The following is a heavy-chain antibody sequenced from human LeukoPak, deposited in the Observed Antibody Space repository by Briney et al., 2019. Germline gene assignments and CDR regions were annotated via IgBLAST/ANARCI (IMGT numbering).Heavy chain of an antibody. CDR1: GGSISSGGYS. D-gene: IGHD3-3*01. CDR3: ARLTRVLRFLEWLPRDYYYYGMDV. J-gene: IGHJ6*02. V-gene: IGHV4-30-2*01. Sequence: PSETLSLTCAVSGGSISSGGYSWSWIRQPPGKGLEWIGYIYHSGSTYYNPSLKSRVTISVDTSKNQFSLKLSSVTAADTAVYYCARLTRVLRFLEWLPRDYYYYGMDVWGQGTTVTVSS. CDR2: IYHSGST.